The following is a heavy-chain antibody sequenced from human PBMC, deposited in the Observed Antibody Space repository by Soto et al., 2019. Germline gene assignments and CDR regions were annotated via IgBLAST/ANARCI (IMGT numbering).Heavy chain of an antibody. CDR1: GASISGFY. V-gene: IGHV4-4*07. CDR3: VRDGTKTLRDWFDP. J-gene: IGHJ5*02. CDR2: IYATGTT. Sequence: SETLSLTCTVSGASISGFYWSWIRKSAGKGLEWIGRIYATGTTDYNPSLKSRGMMSVDTSKKQFSLKLRSVTAADTAVYYCVRDGTKTLRDWFDPWGQGISVTVSS. D-gene: IGHD1-1*01.